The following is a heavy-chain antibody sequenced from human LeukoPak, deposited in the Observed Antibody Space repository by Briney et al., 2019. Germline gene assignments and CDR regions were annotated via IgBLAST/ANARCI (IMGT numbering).Heavy chain of an antibody. Sequence: SETLSLTCTVSGGSISSYYWSWIRQPPGKGLEWIGYIYYSGSTNYNPSLKSRVTISVDTSKNQFSLKLSSVTAADTAVYYCARDDEVGATDYWGQGTLVTVSS. D-gene: IGHD1-26*01. CDR1: GGSISSYY. J-gene: IGHJ4*02. CDR2: IYYSGST. CDR3: ARDDEVGATDY. V-gene: IGHV4-59*01.